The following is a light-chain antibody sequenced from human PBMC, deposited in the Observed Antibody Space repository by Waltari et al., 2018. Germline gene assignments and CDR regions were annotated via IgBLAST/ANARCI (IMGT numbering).Light chain of an antibody. CDR1: QNIGKY. CDR2: GSS. V-gene: IGKV1-39*01. CDR3: QQTQSDTVT. J-gene: IGKJ1*01. Sequence: DIQMTQSPSSLSASVGGRVTITCRASQNIGKYLNWFQQPLVKAPKLLIYGSSSLQVGVPSRFGGSGSGTEFTLTITNLQPEDFATYFCQQTQSDTVTFGQGTKVDVK.